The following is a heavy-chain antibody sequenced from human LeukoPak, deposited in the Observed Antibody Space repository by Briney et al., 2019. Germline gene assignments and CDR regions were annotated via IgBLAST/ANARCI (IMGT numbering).Heavy chain of an antibody. V-gene: IGHV5-51*01. Sequence: GESLKISCKGSGYSFTSYWIGWVCQMPGKGLEWMGIIYPGDSDTRYSPSFQGQVTISADKSISTAYLQWSSLKASDTAMYYCASGGPEYCTNGVCYSFAYWGQGTLVTVSS. J-gene: IGHJ4*02. CDR3: ASGGPEYCTNGVCYSFAY. CDR2: IYPGDSDT. CDR1: GYSFTSYW. D-gene: IGHD2-8*01.